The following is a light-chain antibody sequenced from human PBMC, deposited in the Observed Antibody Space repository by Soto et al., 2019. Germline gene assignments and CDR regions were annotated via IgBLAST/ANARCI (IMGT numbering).Light chain of an antibody. J-gene: IGKJ5*01. CDR3: QQYGSSLIT. CDR1: QSVSSSY. Sequence: EIVLTQSPGTLSLSPGERSTVSCSARQSVSSSYLAWYQQKPGQAPRLLIYGAPSRATGIPDRFSGSGSGTDFTLTISRLEPEDFAVYYCQQYGSSLITFGQGTRLEIK. V-gene: IGKV3-20*01. CDR2: GAP.